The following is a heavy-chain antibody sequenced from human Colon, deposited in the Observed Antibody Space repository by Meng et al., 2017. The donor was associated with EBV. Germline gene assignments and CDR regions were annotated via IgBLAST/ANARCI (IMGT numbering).Heavy chain of an antibody. Sequence: VHLQQWCVGLLKPSETLSLTCAVFGGSFSGNFWTWIRQSPGEGLEWIGEIHHSGSTKYNPSLKNRVSISLDTSKKQFSLQLTSVTAADAAVYFCARDPAQEDFDTSGYMYDSWGPGTLVTVSS. D-gene: IGHD3-22*01. CDR1: GGSFSGNF. J-gene: IGHJ5*01. CDR3: ARDPAQEDFDTSGYMYDS. V-gene: IGHV4-34*02. CDR2: IHHSGST.